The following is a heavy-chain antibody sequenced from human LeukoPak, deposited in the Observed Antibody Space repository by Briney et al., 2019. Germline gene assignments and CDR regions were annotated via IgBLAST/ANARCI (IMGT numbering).Heavy chain of an antibody. D-gene: IGHD3-10*01. CDR2: ISCSGGST. J-gene: IGHJ4*02. CDR3: AKASWPDYYGSGSYYNPDY. Sequence: PWGSLRLSFAASGFTFSSFAMSWVPPAPGKGPEWVSAISCSGGSTYYADSVKARFTISRDNSKTTLYLQMNSLRAEDTAVYYCAKASWPDYYGSGSYYNPDYWGQGTLVTVSS. CDR1: GFTFSSFA. V-gene: IGHV3-23*01.